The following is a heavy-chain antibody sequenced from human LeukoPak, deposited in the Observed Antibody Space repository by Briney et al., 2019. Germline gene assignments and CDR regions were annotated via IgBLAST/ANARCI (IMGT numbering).Heavy chain of an antibody. D-gene: IGHD4-23*01. CDR1: GXSFSGYY. Sequence: LSLTXAVYGXSFSGYYWSWIRQPPGKGLEWIGEINHSGSTNYNPSLTSRVTISVDTSKNQFSLKLSSVTAADTAVYYCARGYYGGNPLTWGQGTLVTVSS. V-gene: IGHV4-34*01. CDR3: ARGYYGGNPLT. CDR2: INHSGST. J-gene: IGHJ4*02.